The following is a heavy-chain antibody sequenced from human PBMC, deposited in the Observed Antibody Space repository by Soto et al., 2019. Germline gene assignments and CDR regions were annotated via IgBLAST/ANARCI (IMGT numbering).Heavy chain of an antibody. J-gene: IGHJ4*02. CDR2: ISAYNGNT. CDR1: GYTFTSYG. Sequence: QVQLVQSGAEVKKPGASVKVSCKASGYTFTSYGISWVRQAPGQGLEWMGWISAYNGNTNYAQKLQGRVTMTTETSTSTAYMELRSLRSDDTAVYYCARDKGDYYGSGSRSAIDYWGQGTLVTVSS. V-gene: IGHV1-18*01. D-gene: IGHD3-10*01. CDR3: ARDKGDYYGSGSRSAIDY.